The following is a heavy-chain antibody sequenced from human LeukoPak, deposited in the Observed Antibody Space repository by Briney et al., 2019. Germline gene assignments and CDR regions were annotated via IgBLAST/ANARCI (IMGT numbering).Heavy chain of an antibody. Sequence: PGGSLRLSCAASAFTVSSNYMSWVRQAPGKGLEWVSAISGSGGSTYYADSVKGRFTISRDSSKNTLYLQMNSLRAEDTAVYYCAKFLSYILTPNNYYYYGMDVWGQGTTVTVSS. D-gene: IGHD3-9*01. J-gene: IGHJ6*02. CDR2: ISGSGGST. CDR1: AFTVSSNY. V-gene: IGHV3-23*01. CDR3: AKFLSYILTPNNYYYYGMDV.